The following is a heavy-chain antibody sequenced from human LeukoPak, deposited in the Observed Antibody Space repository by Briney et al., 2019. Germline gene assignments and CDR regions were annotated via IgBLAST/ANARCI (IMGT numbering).Heavy chain of an antibody. CDR3: ARDLSRDGCNR. CDR1: GYSISSGYY. CDR2: IYHSGST. Sequence: SETLSLTCTVSGYSISSGYYWGWIRQPPGKGLEWIGSIYHSGSTYYNPSLKSRDTISLDTSKNQFSLKLSSVTAADTAMYYCARDLSRDGCNRWGQGTLVTVSS. J-gene: IGHJ5*02. D-gene: IGHD5-24*01. V-gene: IGHV4-38-2*02.